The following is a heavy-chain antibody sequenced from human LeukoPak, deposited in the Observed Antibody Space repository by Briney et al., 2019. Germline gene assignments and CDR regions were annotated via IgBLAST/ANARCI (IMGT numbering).Heavy chain of an antibody. J-gene: IGHJ6*02. CDR2: IYYSGST. D-gene: IGHD3-10*01. Sequence: SETLSLTCTVSGGSISSYYWSWIRQPPGKGLEWIGYIYYSGSTNYNPSLKSRVTISVDTSKNQFSLKLSSVTAADTAVYYCARGYREKPNYCGSGPYYYYGMDVWGQGTTVTVSS. CDR3: ARGYREKPNYCGSGPYYYYGMDV. V-gene: IGHV4-59*12. CDR1: GGSISSYY.